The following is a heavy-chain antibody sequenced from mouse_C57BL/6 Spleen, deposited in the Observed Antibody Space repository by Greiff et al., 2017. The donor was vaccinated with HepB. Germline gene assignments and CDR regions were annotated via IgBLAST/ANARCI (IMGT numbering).Heavy chain of an antibody. V-gene: IGHV1-82*01. Sequence: VQRVESGPELVKPGASVKISCKASGYAFSSSWMNWVKQRPGKGLEWIGRIYPGDGDTNYNGKFKGKATLTADKSSSTAYMQLSSLTSEDSAVYFCARSRGYGNYVGYYAMDYWGQGTSVTVSS. J-gene: IGHJ4*01. CDR2: IYPGDGDT. CDR3: ARSRGYGNYVGYYAMDY. D-gene: IGHD2-1*01. CDR1: GYAFSSSW.